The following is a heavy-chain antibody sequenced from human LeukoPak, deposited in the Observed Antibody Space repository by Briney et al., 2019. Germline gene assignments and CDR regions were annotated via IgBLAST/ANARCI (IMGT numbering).Heavy chain of an antibody. CDR1: GVPISSSEW. D-gene: IGHD3-9*01. V-gene: IGHV4-4*02. CDR2: IHRAGRT. J-gene: IGHJ4*02. Sequence: KSSETLSLTCAVSGVPISSSEWWIWVRQPPGQGLEWIGEIHRAGRTRYNPFLKSRVTISMDYSKNQFSLKLTSVTAADTAIYYCGKTDIYFNPIDYWGPGSLVTVSS. CDR3: GKTDIYFNPIDY.